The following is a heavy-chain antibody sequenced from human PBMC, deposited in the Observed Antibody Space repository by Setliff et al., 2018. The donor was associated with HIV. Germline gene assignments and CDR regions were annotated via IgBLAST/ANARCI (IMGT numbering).Heavy chain of an antibody. J-gene: IGHJ3*01. D-gene: IGHD4-17*01. CDR3: ARVQMAYAAFDV. Sequence: PSETLSLTCTVSGGSNSTYYWSWIRQPPGKGLEWIGSIYFTGSSDNNPSLKSRVTLSVDTSKHQFSLKLSSVTAADTAVYYCARVQMAYAAFDVWGQGTMVTVSS. CDR1: GGSNSTYY. V-gene: IGHV4-59*01. CDR2: IYFTGSS.